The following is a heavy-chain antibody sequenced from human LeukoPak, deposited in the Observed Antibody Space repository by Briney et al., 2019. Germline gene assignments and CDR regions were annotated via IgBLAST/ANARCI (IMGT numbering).Heavy chain of an antibody. V-gene: IGHV3-7*03. J-gene: IGHJ3*01. D-gene: IGHD2-21*02. Sequence: GGSLRLSCAASEFTVGSYWMTWVRQAPGKGLEWVANINRDGSKNHFVDSVKGRFTISRDNAKNFLYLQMNSLRAEDTAVYFCARDSSPYCGDDCYFDAFDLWGQGTMVTVSS. CDR1: EFTVGSYW. CDR2: INRDGSKN. CDR3: ARDSSPYCGDDCYFDAFDL.